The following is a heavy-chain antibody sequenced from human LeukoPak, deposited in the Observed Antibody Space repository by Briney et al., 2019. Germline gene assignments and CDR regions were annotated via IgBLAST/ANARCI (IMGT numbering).Heavy chain of an antibody. CDR2: ISSSDGTI. J-gene: IGHJ4*02. Sequence: GGSLRLSCAASGFTFSDSYMSWIRQVPGKGLEWISYISSSDGTIYYADSVKGRFTISRDNAKNSLYLQMNSLRAEDTAVYYCAKEGGDWGEGYFDYWGQGTLVTVSS. CDR1: GFTFSDSY. V-gene: IGHV3-11*01. D-gene: IGHD7-27*01. CDR3: AKEGGDWGEGYFDY.